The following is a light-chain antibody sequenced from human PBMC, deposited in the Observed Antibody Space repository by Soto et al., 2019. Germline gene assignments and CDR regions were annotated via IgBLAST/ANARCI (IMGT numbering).Light chain of an antibody. V-gene: IGLV2-14*03. CDR1: SSDVGGHIH. CDR3: CSFTSSDTYV. CDR2: DVS. Sequence: QSALTQPASVSASPGQSITISCTGTSSDVGGHIHVSWYQQHPGKAPKLMVYDVSNRPSGVSHRFSGSKSGNTASLTISGLQAEDEADYYCCSFTSSDTYVFGTGTKLTVL. J-gene: IGLJ1*01.